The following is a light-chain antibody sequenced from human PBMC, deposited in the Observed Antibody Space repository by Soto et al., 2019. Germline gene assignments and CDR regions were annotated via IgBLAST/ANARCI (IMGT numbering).Light chain of an antibody. CDR3: QQYGSSPRT. Sequence: EIVLTQSPGTLSLSPGERATLSCRASQSVSSSHLAWCQHKPGQAPRLLIYAASSRATGSPDRFSGGRSGTDCTLTISRLEPEDFSVYYCQQYGSSPRTVGQGTKVDI. V-gene: IGKV3-20*01. CDR1: QSVSSSH. J-gene: IGKJ1*01. CDR2: AAS.